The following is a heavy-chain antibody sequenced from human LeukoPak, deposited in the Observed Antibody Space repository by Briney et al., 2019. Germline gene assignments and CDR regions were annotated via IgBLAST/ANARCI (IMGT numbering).Heavy chain of an antibody. J-gene: IGHJ6*02. Sequence: GASVKVSCKASGYTFTGYYMHWVRQAPGQGLEWMGWINPSSGGTNYAQKFQGWVTMTRDTSISTAYMELSRLRSDDTAVYYCARRGRDYYYGMDVWGQGTTVTASS. V-gene: IGHV1-2*04. CDR3: ARRGRDYYYGMDV. CDR1: GYTFTGYY. CDR2: INPSSGGT.